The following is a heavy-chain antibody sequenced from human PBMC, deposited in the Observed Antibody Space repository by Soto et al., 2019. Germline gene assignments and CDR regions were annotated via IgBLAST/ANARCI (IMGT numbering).Heavy chain of an antibody. CDR1: GGTFSSYT. V-gene: IGHV1-69*02. CDR2: IIPILGIA. J-gene: IGHJ6*02. Sequence: ASVKVSCKASGGTFSSYTISWVRQAPGQGLEWMGRIIPILGIANYAQKFQGRVTITADKSTSTAYMELSSLRSEDTAVYDCAGGLQITMVRGVIITYYYGMDVWGQGTTVTVSS. CDR3: AGGLQITMVRGVIITYYYGMDV. D-gene: IGHD3-10*01.